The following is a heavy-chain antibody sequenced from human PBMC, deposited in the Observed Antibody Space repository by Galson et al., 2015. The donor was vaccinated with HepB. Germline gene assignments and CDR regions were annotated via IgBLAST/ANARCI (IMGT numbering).Heavy chain of an antibody. CDR1: GFTFSNYG. V-gene: IGHV3-30*03. D-gene: IGHD3-3*01. CDR3: ARDALPSFVWSGYSPNNWFDP. J-gene: IGHJ5*02. Sequence: SLRLSCAASGFTFSNYGMHWVRQAPGKGLEWVAVISYDGSNKYYADSVKGRFTISRDNSKNTLYLQMNSLRAEDTAVYYCARDALPSFVWSGYSPNNWFDPWGQGTLVTVSS. CDR2: ISYDGSNK.